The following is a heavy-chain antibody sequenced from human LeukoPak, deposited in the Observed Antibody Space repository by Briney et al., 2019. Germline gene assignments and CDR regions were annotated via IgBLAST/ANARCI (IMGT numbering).Heavy chain of an antibody. V-gene: IGHV3-7*01. J-gene: IGHJ4*02. D-gene: IGHD6-13*01. CDR1: GFTFSSYW. Sequence: GGSLRLPCAASGFTFSSYWMSWVRQAPGKGLEWVANIKQDGSEKYYVDSVKGRFTISRDNAKNSLYLQMNSLRAEDTAVYYCARVRSSSWYSFDYWGQGTLVTVSS. CDR3: ARVRSSSWYSFDY. CDR2: IKQDGSEK.